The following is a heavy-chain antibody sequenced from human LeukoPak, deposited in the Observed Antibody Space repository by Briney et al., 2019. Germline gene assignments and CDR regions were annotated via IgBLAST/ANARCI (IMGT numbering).Heavy chain of an antibody. CDR3: ARVEGDGYNYNWFDP. Sequence: ASVKVSCKASGGTFSSYAISWVRQAPGQGLEWMGRIIPILGIANYAQKFQGRATITADKSTRTAYMELSSLRSEDTAVYYCARVEGDGYNYNWFDPWGQGTLVTVSS. CDR1: GGTFSSYA. CDR2: IIPILGIA. J-gene: IGHJ5*02. D-gene: IGHD5-24*01. V-gene: IGHV1-69*04.